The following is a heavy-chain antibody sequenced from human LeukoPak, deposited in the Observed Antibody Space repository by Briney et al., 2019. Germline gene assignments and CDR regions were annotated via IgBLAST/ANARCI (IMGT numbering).Heavy chain of an antibody. V-gene: IGHV1-69*06. CDR1: GGTFSSYA. CDR2: IIPIFGTA. CDR3: ARNPHDYGDYSYYYYYDMDV. D-gene: IGHD4-17*01. J-gene: IGHJ6*04. Sequence: SVKVSCKASGGTFSSYAISWVRQAPGQGLEWMGGIIPIFGTANYAQKFQGRVTITADKSTSTAYMELSSLRSEDTAVYYCARNPHDYGDYSYYYYYDMDVWGKGTTVTVSS.